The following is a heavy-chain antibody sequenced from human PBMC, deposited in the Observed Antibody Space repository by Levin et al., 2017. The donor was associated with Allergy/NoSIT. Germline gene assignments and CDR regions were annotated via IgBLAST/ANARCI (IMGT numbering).Heavy chain of an antibody. J-gene: IGHJ5*02. V-gene: IGHV1-2*06. D-gene: IGHD2-2*01. CDR2: INPNSGGT. Sequence: ASVKVSCKASGYTFTGYYMHWVRQAPGQGLEWMGRINPNSGGTNYAQKFQGRVTMTRDTSISTAYMELSRLRSDDTAVYYCARGYCSSTSCQNWFDPWGQGTLVTVSS. CDR3: ARGYCSSTSCQNWFDP. CDR1: GYTFTGYY.